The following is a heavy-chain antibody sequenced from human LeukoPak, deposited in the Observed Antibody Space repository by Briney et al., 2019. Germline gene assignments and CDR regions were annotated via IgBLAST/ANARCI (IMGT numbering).Heavy chain of an antibody. CDR2: ISKDGRNK. Sequence: GGSLRLSCGASGFTFSSYGMHWVRRAPGKGLDWVAAISKDGRNKYYADSVKGRFTISRDNSRSTLSLEMNSLRSEDTAIYYCARTGTREGINYGIDYWGQGTLVTVSS. J-gene: IGHJ4*02. CDR1: GFTFSSYG. V-gene: IGHV3-30*03. CDR3: ARTGTREGINYGIDY. D-gene: IGHD5-24*01.